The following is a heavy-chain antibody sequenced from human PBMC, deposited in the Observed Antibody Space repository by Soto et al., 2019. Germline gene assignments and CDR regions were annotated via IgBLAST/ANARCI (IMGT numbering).Heavy chain of an antibody. CDR2: ISGSGGST. V-gene: IGHV3-23*01. CDR3: ANLIAAHRPPNYFDY. J-gene: IGHJ4*02. D-gene: IGHD6-13*01. Sequence: PGGSPRLSCAASGVTFSSYAMSWVRQAPGKGLEWVSAISGSGGSTYYADSVKGRFTISRDNSKNTLYLQMNSLRAEDTAVYYCANLIAAHRPPNYFDYCGQAPLVSVSS. CDR1: GVTFSSYA.